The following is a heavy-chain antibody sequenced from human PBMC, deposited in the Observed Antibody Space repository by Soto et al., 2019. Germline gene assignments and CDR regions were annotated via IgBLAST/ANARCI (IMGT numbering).Heavy chain of an antibody. CDR3: ARMQGPTAYYYAMDV. D-gene: IGHD1-1*01. CDR2: ISGSGGST. CDR1: GFTFSNYG. Sequence: GGSLRLSCRTSGFTFSNYGMSWVRQAPGKVLEWVSGISGSGGSTYYADSVKGRFAISRDNSKNTLYLQINSLRVEDTAVYYCARMQGPTAYYYAMDVWGQGTTVTVSS. J-gene: IGHJ6*02. V-gene: IGHV3-23*01.